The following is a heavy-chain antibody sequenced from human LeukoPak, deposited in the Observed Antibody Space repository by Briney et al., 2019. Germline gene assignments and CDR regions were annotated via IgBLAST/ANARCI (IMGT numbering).Heavy chain of an antibody. Sequence: GGTLRLSCAASGFTFSSYAMSWVRQAPGKGLEWVSAISGSGGSTYYADSVKGRFTISRDNSKNTLYLQMNSLRAEDTAVYYCARWTVSTKQNAFDIWGQGTMVTVSS. CDR1: GFTFSSYA. CDR3: ARWTVSTKQNAFDI. D-gene: IGHD3/OR15-3a*01. V-gene: IGHV3-23*01. CDR2: ISGSGGST. J-gene: IGHJ3*02.